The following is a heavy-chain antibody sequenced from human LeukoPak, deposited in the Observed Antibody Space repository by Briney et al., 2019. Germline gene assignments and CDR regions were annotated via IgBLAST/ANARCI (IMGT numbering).Heavy chain of an antibody. J-gene: IGHJ4*02. D-gene: IGHD5-24*01. CDR2: IYYSGST. V-gene: IGHV4-59*08. Sequence: PSETLSLTCTVSGGSISSYYWSWIRQPPGKGLEWIWYIYYSGSTNYNPSLKSRVTISVDTSKNQFSLKLSSVTAADTAVYYCARHPEMATSKIDYWGQGTLVTVSS. CDR1: GGSISSYY. CDR3: ARHPEMATSKIDY.